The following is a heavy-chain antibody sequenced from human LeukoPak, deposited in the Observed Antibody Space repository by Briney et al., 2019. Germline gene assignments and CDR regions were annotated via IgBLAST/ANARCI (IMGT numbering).Heavy chain of an antibody. J-gene: IGHJ6*02. CDR3: ARGHRLYTRYCSGGSCSSELDV. CDR1: GGTFSSYG. CDR2: ISAYNGNT. Sequence: ASVKVSCKASGGTFSSYGISWVRQAPGQGLEWMGWISAYNGNTNYAQKLQGRVTMTTDTSTSTAYMELRSLRSDDTAVYYCARGHRLYTRYCSGGSCSSELDVWGQGTTVTVSS. V-gene: IGHV1-18*01. D-gene: IGHD2-15*01.